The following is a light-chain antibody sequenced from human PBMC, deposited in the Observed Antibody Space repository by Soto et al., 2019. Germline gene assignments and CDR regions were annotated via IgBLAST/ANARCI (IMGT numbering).Light chain of an antibody. CDR1: QGISSSY. CDR3: QQYGTPLYT. Sequence: ENVLTQSPGTLSLSPGERATLSCRTTQGISSSYLAWYQQKPGQAPRLLMYATSSRATGIPDRFSGSGSGTDFTLTISRLEPEDFAVYYCQQYGTPLYTFGQGNKLAIK. J-gene: IGKJ2*01. CDR2: ATS. V-gene: IGKV3-20*01.